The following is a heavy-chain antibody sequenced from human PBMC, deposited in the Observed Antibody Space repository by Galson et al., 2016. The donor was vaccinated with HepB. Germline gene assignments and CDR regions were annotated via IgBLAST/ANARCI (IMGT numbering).Heavy chain of an antibody. CDR1: GFTFNSHK. D-gene: IGHD2-15*01. J-gene: IGHJ4*02. Sequence: SLRLSCAASGFTFNSHKMHWVRQAPGKGLLWVSDINSDGSSTRYADSVKGRFTISRDNAKNTLYLQMNSLRAEDTAVYYCAREWSGYDYWGQGFMVTVPS. CDR3: AREWSGYDY. V-gene: IGHV3-74*01. CDR2: INSDGSST.